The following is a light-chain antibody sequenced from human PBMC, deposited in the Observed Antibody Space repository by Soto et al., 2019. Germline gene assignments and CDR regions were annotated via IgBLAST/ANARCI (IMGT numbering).Light chain of an antibody. CDR2: KGA. J-gene: IGKJ1*01. CDR3: QQYDTYSRT. Sequence: DIQMTQSPSALSASVEDRVTITCRASQSVSIWLAWNRQKPGEAPKLLIYKGATLERGVPSRFSGSGSGTLFTLTIICLQPDDFATFYCQQYDTYSRTFGQGTK. CDR1: QSVSIW. V-gene: IGKV1-5*03.